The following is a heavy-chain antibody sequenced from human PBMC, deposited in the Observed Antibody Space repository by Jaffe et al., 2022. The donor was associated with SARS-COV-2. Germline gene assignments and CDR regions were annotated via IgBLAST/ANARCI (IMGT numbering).Heavy chain of an antibody. J-gene: IGHJ4*02. D-gene: IGHD1-26*01. CDR2: IYWNDDK. V-gene: IGHV2-5*01. CDR3: AHGVEEWEPYKFDY. Sequence: QITLKESGPTLVKPTQTLTLTCTFSGFSLSTSGVGVGWIRQPPGKALEWLALIYWNDDKRYSPSLKSRLTITKDTSKNQVVLTMTNMDPVDTATYYCAHGVEEWEPYKFDYWGQGTLVTVSS. CDR1: GFSLSTSGVG.